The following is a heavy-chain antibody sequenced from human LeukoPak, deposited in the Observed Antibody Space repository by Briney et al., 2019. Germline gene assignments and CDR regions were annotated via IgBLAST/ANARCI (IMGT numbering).Heavy chain of an antibody. D-gene: IGHD3-22*01. V-gene: IGHV1-18*01. J-gene: IGHJ6*02. Sequence: GASVKVSCKAFGYTFTSYVITWVRQAPGQGLEWMGLINAYNGNTDYADNFQGRVIVTTDTSTSTAYMELSSLRSDDTAVYYCARDSSSVTPSGMDVWGQGTTVAVSS. CDR3: ARDSSSVTPSGMDV. CDR1: GYTFTSYV. CDR2: INAYNGNT.